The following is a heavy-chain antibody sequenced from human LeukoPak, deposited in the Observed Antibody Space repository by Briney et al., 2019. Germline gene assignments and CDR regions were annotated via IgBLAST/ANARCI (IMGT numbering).Heavy chain of an antibody. CDR1: GFTFSSYG. D-gene: IGHD2-2*01. CDR3: AKASGRCSSTSCLIYGFDP. CDR2: ISYDGSNK. V-gene: IGHV3-30*18. Sequence: GGSLRLSCAASGFTFSSYGMHWVRQAPGKGLEWVAVISYDGSNKYYADSVKGRFTISRDNSKNTLYLQMNSLRAEDTAVYYCAKASGRCSSTSCLIYGFDPWGQGTLVTVSS. J-gene: IGHJ5*02.